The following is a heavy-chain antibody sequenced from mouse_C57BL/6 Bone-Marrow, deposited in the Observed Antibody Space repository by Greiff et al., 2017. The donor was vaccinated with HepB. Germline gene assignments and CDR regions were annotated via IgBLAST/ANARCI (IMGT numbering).Heavy chain of an antibody. D-gene: IGHD1-1*01. Sequence: VQLQQSGAELARPGASVKLSCKASGYTFTSYGISWVKQRTGQGLEWIGEIYPRSGNTYYNEKFKGKATLTADKSSSTAYMELRSLTSEDSAVYFCARGDNYGYWGQGTTLTVSS. CDR1: GYTFTSYG. CDR3: ARGDNYGY. J-gene: IGHJ2*01. V-gene: IGHV1-81*01. CDR2: IYPRSGNT.